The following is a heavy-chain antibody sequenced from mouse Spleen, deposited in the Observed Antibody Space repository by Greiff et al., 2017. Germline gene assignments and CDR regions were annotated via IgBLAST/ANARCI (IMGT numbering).Heavy chain of an antibody. V-gene: IGHV14-1*02. CDR3: ARENGNGYFDV. J-gene: IGHJ1*01. CDR1: GFNIKDYY. CDR2: IDPENGNT. Sequence: EVKLQESGAELVRPGALVKLSCKASGFNIKDYYMHWVKQRPEQGLEWIGWIDPENGNTIYDPKFQGKASITADTSSNTAYLQLSSLTSEDTAVYYCARENGNGYFDVWGAGTTVTVSS. D-gene: IGHD2-1*01.